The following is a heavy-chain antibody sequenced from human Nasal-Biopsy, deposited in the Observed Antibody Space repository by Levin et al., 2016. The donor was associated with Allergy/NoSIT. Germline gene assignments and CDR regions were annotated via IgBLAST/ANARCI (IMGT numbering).Heavy chain of an antibody. CDR2: TQSKSDGGRI. CDR1: GFTLSKTT. V-gene: IGHV3-15*01. D-gene: IGHD3-9*01. Sequence: GESLKISCATSGFTLSKTTMNWVRQAPGKGLEWVGRTQSKSDGGRIEYAVSAEGRFIISRDDSRNRLYMQMNSLKTEDTGVYYCTTVLTGKTCFDNWGQGTLVTVSS. CDR3: TTVLTGKTCFDN. J-gene: IGHJ4*02.